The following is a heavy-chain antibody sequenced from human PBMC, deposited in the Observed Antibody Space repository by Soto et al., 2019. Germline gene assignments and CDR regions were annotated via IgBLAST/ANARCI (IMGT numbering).Heavy chain of an antibody. J-gene: IGHJ4*02. Sequence: QVQLQESGPGLVKPSETLSLTCTVSGGSISSYYWSWIRQPPGKGLEWIGYIYYSGSTNYNPSLKSRVTISVDTAKNQFSLKLSSVTAADTAGYYCARAPAPLYCSNWYYFDYWRQGTLVTVSS. CDR1: GGSISSYY. CDR2: IYYSGST. D-gene: IGHD6-13*01. V-gene: IGHV4-59*01. CDR3: ARAPAPLYCSNWYYFDY.